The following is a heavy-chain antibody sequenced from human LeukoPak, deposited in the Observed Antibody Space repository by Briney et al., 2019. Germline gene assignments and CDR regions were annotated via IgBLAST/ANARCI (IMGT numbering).Heavy chain of an antibody. CDR3: VRDGEGVAISVNYWFAP. J-gene: IGHJ5*02. D-gene: IGHD3-10*01. V-gene: IGHV1-8*01. CDR2: MNPINGNT. CDR1: GFTFTNYD. Sequence: ASVKVSCKATGFTFTNYDINWVLQATGQGLEWMGWMNPINGNTGYAQKFQGRVTMTRDTSISTAYMELRSLTSEDTAVYYCVRDGEGVAISVNYWFAPWGQGTLVTVSS.